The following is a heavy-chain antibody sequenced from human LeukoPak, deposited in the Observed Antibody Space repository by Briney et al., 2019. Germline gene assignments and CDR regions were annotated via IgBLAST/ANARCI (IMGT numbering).Heavy chain of an antibody. V-gene: IGHV4-4*07. J-gene: IGHJ1*01. CDR1: GASISSYY. D-gene: IGHD1-26*01. Sequence: SETLSLTCTVSGASISSYYWSWIRQPAGKGLEWIGRIYTSGSTNYNPSLKSRVTISVDKSKNQFSLKLSSVTAADTAVYYCATQPRGGSYEYFQRWGQGTLVTVSS. CDR2: IYTSGST. CDR3: ATQPRGGSYEYFQR.